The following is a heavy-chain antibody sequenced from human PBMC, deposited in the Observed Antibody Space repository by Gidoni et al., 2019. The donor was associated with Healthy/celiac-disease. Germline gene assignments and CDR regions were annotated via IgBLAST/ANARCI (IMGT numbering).Heavy chain of an antibody. Sequence: QVQLVQSGAEVKKPGASVKVSCKASGYTFTGYYMHWGRQAPGQGLEWMGWINPNSGGTNYAQKFQGRVTMTRDTSISTAYMELSRLRSDDTAVYYCARGDIVVVVAAESGDYWGQGTLVTVSS. V-gene: IGHV1-2*02. CDR3: ARGDIVVVVAAESGDY. D-gene: IGHD2-15*01. J-gene: IGHJ4*02. CDR2: INPNSGGT. CDR1: GYTFTGYY.